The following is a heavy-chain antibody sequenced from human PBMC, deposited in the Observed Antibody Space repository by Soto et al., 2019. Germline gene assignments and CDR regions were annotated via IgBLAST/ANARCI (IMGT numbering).Heavy chain of an antibody. Sequence: SETLSLTCAVSGASIRGFCWSWIRKSAGKGLEWIGRIYATGTTDYNPSLKSRVMMSVDTSKKQFSLKLRSVTAADTAVYYCVRDGTKTLRDWFDPWGQGISVTVSS. CDR1: GASIRGFC. V-gene: IGHV4-4*07. J-gene: IGHJ5*02. D-gene: IGHD1-1*01. CDR2: IYATGTT. CDR3: VRDGTKTLRDWFDP.